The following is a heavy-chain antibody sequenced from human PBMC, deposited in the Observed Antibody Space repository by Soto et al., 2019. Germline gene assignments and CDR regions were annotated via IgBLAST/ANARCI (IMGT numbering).Heavy chain of an antibody. CDR1: GFTFSSYA. CDR3: ARDLPLYQVSSGYFDY. Sequence: GGSLRLSCAASGFTFSSYAMHWVRQAPGKGLEWVAVISYDGSNKYYADSVKGRFTISRDNSKNTLYLQMNSLRAEDTAVYYCARDLPLYQVSSGYFDYWGQGTLVTVSS. J-gene: IGHJ4*02. D-gene: IGHD3-22*01. V-gene: IGHV3-30*04. CDR2: ISYDGSNK.